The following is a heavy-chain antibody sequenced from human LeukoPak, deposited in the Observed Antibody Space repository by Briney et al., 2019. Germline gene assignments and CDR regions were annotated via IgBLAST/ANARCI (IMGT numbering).Heavy chain of an antibody. D-gene: IGHD6-6*01. CDR1: GFTFSNYG. CDR3: AKEEAARTKYYFDH. J-gene: IGHJ4*02. V-gene: IGHV3-30*18. Sequence: GRSLRLSCAASGFTFSNYGMHWLRQAPGKGLEWVTVISFDGSNKYYAQSLKGRFTISRDNSQNTLYLQVNSLRAEDTAVYYCAKEEAARTKYYFDHWGQGTLVTVSS. CDR2: ISFDGSNK.